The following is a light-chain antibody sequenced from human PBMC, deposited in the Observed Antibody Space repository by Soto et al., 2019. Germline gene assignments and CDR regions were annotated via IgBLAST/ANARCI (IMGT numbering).Light chain of an antibody. CDR3: QSYDSSLSGVV. CDR2: NNN. Sequence: QSVLTQPPSVSAAPGQKVTISCSGSSSNIGAGYDVHWYQQLPGTAPKPLIYNNNNRPSGVPDRFSGSKSGTSASLAITGLQADDEADYYCQSYDSSLSGVVFGGGTKLTVL. CDR1: SSNIGAGYD. J-gene: IGLJ2*01. V-gene: IGLV1-40*01.